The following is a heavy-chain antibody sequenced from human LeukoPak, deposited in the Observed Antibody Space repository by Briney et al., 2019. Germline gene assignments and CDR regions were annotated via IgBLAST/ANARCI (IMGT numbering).Heavy chain of an antibody. CDR3: ARDLSGYGNFDY. CDR1: GYTFTGYY. CDR2: INPNGGGT. D-gene: IGHD5-12*01. V-gene: IGHV1-2*02. J-gene: IGHJ4*02. Sequence: ASVKVSCKASGYTFTGYYMHWVRQAPGQGLEWMGWINPNGGGTNYAQKFQGRVTMTRDTSISTAYMELSRLRSDDTAVYYCARDLSGYGNFDYWGQGTLVTVSS.